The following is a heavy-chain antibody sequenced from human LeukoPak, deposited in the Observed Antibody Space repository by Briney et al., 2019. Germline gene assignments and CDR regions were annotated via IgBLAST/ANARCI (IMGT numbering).Heavy chain of an antibody. CDR3: AIIKEG. J-gene: IGHJ4*02. D-gene: IGHD2/OR15-2a*01. CDR2: INSDGRTT. CDR1: RHKFSNNW. V-gene: IGHV3-74*01. Sequence: PVVFRRLSCAASRHKFSNNWMHRVRQAPGKGLVWVSRINSDGRTTTYADSVKGRFTISRDNAKNTLYLQMNSLRAEDTAVYYCAIIKEGWGQGTLVTVSS.